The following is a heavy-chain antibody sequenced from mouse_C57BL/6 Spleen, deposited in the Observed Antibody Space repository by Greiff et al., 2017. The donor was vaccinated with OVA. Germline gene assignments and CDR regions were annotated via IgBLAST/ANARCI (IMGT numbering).Heavy chain of an antibody. CDR3: ARDGGYYGYFDV. D-gene: IGHD2-2*01. V-gene: IGHV5-16*01. J-gene: IGHJ1*03. CDR2: INYDGSST. CDR1: GFTFSDYY. Sequence: EVKFVESEGGLVQPGSSMKLSCTASGFTFSDYYMAWVRQVPEKGLEWVANINYDGSSTYYLDSLKSRFIISRDNAKNILYLQMSSLKSEDTATYYCARDGGYYGYFDVWGTGTTVTVSS.